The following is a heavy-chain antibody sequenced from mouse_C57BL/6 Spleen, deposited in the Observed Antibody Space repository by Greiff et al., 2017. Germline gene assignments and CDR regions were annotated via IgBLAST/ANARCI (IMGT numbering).Heavy chain of an antibody. V-gene: IGHV14-2*01. CDR1: FFNIKYYY. CDR2: IDPEDGET. Sequence: VQLKESGAELVPPFDPLPSCFTSSFFNIKYYYIHWVKQRTEQGLEWIGRIDPEDGETKYAPKFQGKATITADTSSNTAYLQLSSLTSEDTAVYYCARGDYYAMDYWGQGTSVTVSS. J-gene: IGHJ4*01. CDR3: ARGDYYAMDY.